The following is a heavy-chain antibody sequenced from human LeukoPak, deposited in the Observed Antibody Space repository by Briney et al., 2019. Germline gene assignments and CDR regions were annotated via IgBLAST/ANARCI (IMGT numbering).Heavy chain of an antibody. CDR3: AEHDSHI. CDR1: GFTVSSNY. V-gene: IGHV3-66*01. Sequence: GGSLRLSCAASGFTVSSNYISWVRQAPGRGLEWVSVIYSCGSTYYTDSVKGRFTISRDNSKNTLYLQMNSLRAEDTAVYYCAEHDSHIWGQGTMVTVSS. CDR2: IYSCGST. J-gene: IGHJ3*02. D-gene: IGHD3-9*01.